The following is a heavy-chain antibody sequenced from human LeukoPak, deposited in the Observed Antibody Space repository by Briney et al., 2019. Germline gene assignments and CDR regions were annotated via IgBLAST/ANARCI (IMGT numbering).Heavy chain of an antibody. D-gene: IGHD4-23*01. J-gene: IGHJ3*02. CDR3: ARVRTTVANDAFDI. V-gene: IGHV4-59*01. Sequence: KPSETLSLTCTVSGGSISSYYWSWIRQPPGKGLEWIGYIYYSGSTNYNPSLKSRVTISVDTSKNQFSLKLSSVTAADTAVYYCARVRTTVANDAFDIWGQGTMVTVSS. CDR2: IYYSGST. CDR1: GGSISSYY.